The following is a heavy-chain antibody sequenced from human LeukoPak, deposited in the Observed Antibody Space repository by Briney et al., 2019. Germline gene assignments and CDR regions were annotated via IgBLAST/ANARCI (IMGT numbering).Heavy chain of an antibody. Sequence: PSETLSLTCAVYGGSFSGYYWSWIRQPPGKGLEWIGEINHSGSTNYNPSLKSRVTISVDTSKNQFSLKLSSVTAADTAVYYCARDVSSSETDHDAFDIWGQGTMVTVSS. V-gene: IGHV4-34*01. CDR1: GGSFSGYY. J-gene: IGHJ3*02. CDR2: INHSGST. D-gene: IGHD6-6*01. CDR3: ARDVSSSETDHDAFDI.